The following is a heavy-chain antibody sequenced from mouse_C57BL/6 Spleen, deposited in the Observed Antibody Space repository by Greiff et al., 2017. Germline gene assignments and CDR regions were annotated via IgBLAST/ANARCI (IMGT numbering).Heavy chain of an antibody. CDR1: GYTFTSYW. CDR2: IDPSDSST. V-gene: IGHV1-50*01. CDR3: AREVAKEGYFAI. Sequence: QVQLQQPGAELVKPGASVKLSCKASGYTFTSYWMQWVKQRPGQGLEWIGEIDPSDSSTNYTQKFKGKATLTVDTSTSTAYMQLSSLTSEDSAVYYCAREVAKEGYFAIWGTGATVTVSS. J-gene: IGHJ1*03. D-gene: IGHD1-1*01.